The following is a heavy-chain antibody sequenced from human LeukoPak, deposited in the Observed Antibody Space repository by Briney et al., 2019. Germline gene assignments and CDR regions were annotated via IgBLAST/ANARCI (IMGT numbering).Heavy chain of an antibody. CDR3: ARALWELLQNWFDP. J-gene: IGHJ5*02. CDR1: GFTFSDYY. D-gene: IGHD1-26*01. V-gene: IGHV3-11*01. Sequence: GGSLRLSCAASGFTFSDYYMSWIRQAPGKGLEWVSYISRSGSTIYYADSVKGRFTISRDNAKNSLYLQMNSLRAEDTAVYYCARALWELLQNWFDPWGQGTLVTVSS. CDR2: ISRSGSTI.